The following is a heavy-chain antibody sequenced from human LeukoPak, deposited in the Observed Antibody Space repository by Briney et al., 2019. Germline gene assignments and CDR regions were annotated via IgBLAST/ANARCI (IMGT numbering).Heavy chain of an antibody. CDR2: INHSGST. D-gene: IGHD6-13*01. CDR3: ARAGYSSSWYVRFWFDP. CDR1: GGSFSGYY. V-gene: IGHV4-34*01. J-gene: IGHJ5*02. Sequence: SETLSLTCAVYGGSFSGYYWSWIRQPPGKGLEWIGEINHSGSTNYNPSLKSRVTIPVDTSKNQFSLKLSSVTAADTAVYYCARAGYSSSWYVRFWFDPWGQGTLVTVSS.